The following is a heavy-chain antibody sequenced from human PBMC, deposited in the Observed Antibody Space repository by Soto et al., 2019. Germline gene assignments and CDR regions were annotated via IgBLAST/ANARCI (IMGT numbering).Heavy chain of an antibody. CDR1: GFTFSSYW. CDR2: INSDGSST. J-gene: IGHJ5*02. V-gene: IGHV3-74*01. Sequence: PGGSLRLSCEASGFTFSSYWMHWVRQAPGKGLVWVSRINSDGSSTSYADSVKGRFTISRDNAKNTLYLQMNSLRAEDTAVYYCARGGYCSGGSCYSHGGWFDPWGQGTLVTVSS. D-gene: IGHD2-15*01. CDR3: ARGGYCSGGSCYSHGGWFDP.